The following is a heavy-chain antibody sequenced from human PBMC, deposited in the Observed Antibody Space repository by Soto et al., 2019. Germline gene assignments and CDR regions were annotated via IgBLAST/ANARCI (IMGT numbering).Heavy chain of an antibody. J-gene: IGHJ6*02. CDR2: IIPIFGTA. CDR3: ARDRTPYSSGWYRLMDV. Sequence: SVKVSCKASGGTFSSYAISWVRQAPGQGLEWMGGIIPIFGTANYAQKFRGRVTITADESTSTAYMELSSLRSEDTAVYYCARDRTPYSSGWYRLMDVWGQGTTVTVSS. D-gene: IGHD6-19*01. V-gene: IGHV1-69*13. CDR1: GGTFSSYA.